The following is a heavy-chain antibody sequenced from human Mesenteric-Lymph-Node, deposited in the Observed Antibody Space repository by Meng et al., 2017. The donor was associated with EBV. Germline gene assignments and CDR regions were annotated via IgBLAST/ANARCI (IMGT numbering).Heavy chain of an antibody. V-gene: IGHV6-1*01. CDR3: ARDRLTAMVKGGWFDP. CDR2: TYYRSKWYN. CDR1: GDSVSSNSAA. D-gene: IGHD5-18*01. Sequence: QVELQQSGPGLVKRSQTLSPTCAISGDSVSSNSAAWNWIRQSPSRGLEWLGRTYYRSKWYNDYAVSVKSRITINPDTSKNQFSLQLNSVTPEDTAVYYCARDRLTAMVKGGWFDPWGQGTLVTVSS. J-gene: IGHJ5*02.